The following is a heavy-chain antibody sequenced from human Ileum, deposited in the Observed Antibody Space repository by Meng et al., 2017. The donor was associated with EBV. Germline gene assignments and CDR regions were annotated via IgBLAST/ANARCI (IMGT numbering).Heavy chain of an antibody. D-gene: IGHD3-22*01. CDR3: ARESYSDSSGYYSLDY. V-gene: IGHV4-4*02. Sequence: APSPASGAGLGKPSGTLSLTCRVSGGAISSSNWWRWVRQAPGKGLEWIGEIHHTESTNYNPSLKSRVTISVDKSKNQFSLKLSSVTAADTAVYYCARESYSDSSGYYSLDYWGQGSLVTVSS. CDR2: IHHTEST. CDR1: GGAISSSNW. J-gene: IGHJ4*02.